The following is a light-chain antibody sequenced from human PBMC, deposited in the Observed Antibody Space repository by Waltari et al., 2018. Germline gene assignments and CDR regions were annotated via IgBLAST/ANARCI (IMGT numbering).Light chain of an antibody. CDR2: AAS. V-gene: IGKV3-20*01. CDR3: QPFDSSPTWT. J-gene: IGKJ1*01. Sequence: ETVLTHSPGTLSLSPGQSATLPCRASQSVTSTFLSWYQQKPGQAPSLLIYAASSRATGVPDRFSGSGSGTDFTLTINRLEPDDFAVYYCQPFDSSPTWTFGQGTKVEIK. CDR1: QSVTSTF.